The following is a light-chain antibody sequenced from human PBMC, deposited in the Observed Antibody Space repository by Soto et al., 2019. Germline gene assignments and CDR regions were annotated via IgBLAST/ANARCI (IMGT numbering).Light chain of an antibody. V-gene: IGKV1-5*01. J-gene: IGKJ1*01. CDR3: QQYNSYPGT. Sequence: DIQMTQSPSTLSASVGDRVTITCRASQSISSWLAWYQQKPWKAPKPMIYDASSLESGVPSRFSGSGSGKEFTLTISSLQPDDFATYYCQQYNSYPGTFGQGTKVEIK. CDR2: DAS. CDR1: QSISSW.